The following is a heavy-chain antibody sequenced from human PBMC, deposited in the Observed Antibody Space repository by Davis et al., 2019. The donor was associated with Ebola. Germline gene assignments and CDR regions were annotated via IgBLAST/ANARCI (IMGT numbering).Heavy chain of an antibody. CDR2: SRNQENHYNT. Sequence: GESLKIPCGVSGLPFSVYFMDRVRLTPGTGLEWVGLSRNQENHYNTEYAASVRGRFTITRDDSKKSMYLQMNSLRTEDTAVYYCVTENWYRFESWGQGTLVTVSS. CDR1: GLPFSVYF. CDR3: VTENWYRFES. D-gene: IGHD1/OR15-1a*01. J-gene: IGHJ4*02. V-gene: IGHV3-72*01.